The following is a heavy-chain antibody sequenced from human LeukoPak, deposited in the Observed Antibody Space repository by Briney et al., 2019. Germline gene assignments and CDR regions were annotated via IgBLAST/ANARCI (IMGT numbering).Heavy chain of an antibody. CDR3: ARDRWFGEPAATFVDV. D-gene: IGHD3-10*01. J-gene: IGHJ6*02. CDR1: GYTFTGYY. V-gene: IGHV1-2*02. CDR2: INPNSGGT. Sequence: ASVKVSCKASGYTFTGYYMHWVRQAPGQGLEGMGWINPNSGGTNYAQKFQDRVTMTRDTSISTAYMELSRLRSDDTAVYYCARDRWFGEPAATFVDVWGQGTTVTVSS.